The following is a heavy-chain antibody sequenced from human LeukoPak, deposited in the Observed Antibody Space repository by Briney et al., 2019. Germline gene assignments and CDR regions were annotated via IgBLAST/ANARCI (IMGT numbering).Heavy chain of an antibody. J-gene: IGHJ4*02. CDR1: GYTFTTSA. CDR3: ARAAIRYCSSTSCRYFDY. Sequence: ALVKVSSTAAGYTFTTSAVISVRQASGHGLEWSGWISGYKGNTNYAQKLQGRVTMTTDTSTSTAYMELRSLRSDDRAVYYCARAAIRYCSSTSCRYFDYWGQGTLVTVSS. D-gene: IGHD2-2*01. CDR2: ISGYKGNT. V-gene: IGHV1-18*01.